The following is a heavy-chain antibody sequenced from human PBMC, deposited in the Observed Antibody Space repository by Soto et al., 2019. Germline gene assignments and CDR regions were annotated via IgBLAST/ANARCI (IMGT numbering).Heavy chain of an antibody. CDR1: GASINDNNW. CDR2: VVHWGTT. CDR3: ARHIGVTGTRGFDY. J-gene: IGHJ4*02. V-gene: IGHV4-4*02. D-gene: IGHD6-19*01. Sequence: QMQLQQSGPGLVKPSETLSLTCAVSGASINDNNWWSWVRQTPGKGLEWIGEVVHWGTTNYNPSLRSRVTISMDKPNNQISLTLSSVTAADSALYYCARHIGVTGTRGFDYWGQGTLVTVSS.